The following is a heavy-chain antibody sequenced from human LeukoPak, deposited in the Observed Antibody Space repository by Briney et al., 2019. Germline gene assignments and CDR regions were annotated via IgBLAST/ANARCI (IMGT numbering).Heavy chain of an antibody. D-gene: IGHD4-11*01. Sequence: PGRSLRLSCAASGFTFMNYAMHWVRQAPGKGLEWVGIILRDGSTSLYADAVRGRFTISRDNSRNTMYLQMNSLTTDDTAVYYCAKGAGEGTTPVSWGQGTQVTVSS. CDR2: ILRDGSTS. CDR3: AKGAGEGTTPVS. J-gene: IGHJ4*02. V-gene: IGHV3-30-3*01. CDR1: GFTFMNYA.